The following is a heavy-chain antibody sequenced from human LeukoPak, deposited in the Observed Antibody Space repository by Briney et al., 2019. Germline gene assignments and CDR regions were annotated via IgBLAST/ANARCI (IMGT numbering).Heavy chain of an antibody. CDR3: ARLMVNNWFDP. Sequence: AGGSLRLSCAASGFTFSNYAMRWVRQAPGKGLEWVSGISGSGDSTYHADSVKGRFTISRDNSKNTLYLQMNSLRAEDTAVYYCARLMVNNWFDPWGQGTLVTVSS. D-gene: IGHD2-8*01. J-gene: IGHJ5*02. CDR1: GFTFSNYA. CDR2: ISGSGDST. V-gene: IGHV3-23*01.